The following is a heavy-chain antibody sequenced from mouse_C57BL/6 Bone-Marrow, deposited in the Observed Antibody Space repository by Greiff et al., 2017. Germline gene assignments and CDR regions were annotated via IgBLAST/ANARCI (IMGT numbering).Heavy chain of an antibody. CDR1: GFNIKDDY. Sequence: EVQGVESGAELVRPGASVKLSCTASGFNIKDDYMHWVKQRPEQGLEWIGWIDPENGDTEYASKFQGKATITADTSSNTAYLQLSSLTSEDTAVYYCTTRITTVVAPFDYWGQGTTLTVSS. V-gene: IGHV14-4*01. J-gene: IGHJ2*01. CDR2: IDPENGDT. D-gene: IGHD1-1*01. CDR3: TTRITTVVAPFDY.